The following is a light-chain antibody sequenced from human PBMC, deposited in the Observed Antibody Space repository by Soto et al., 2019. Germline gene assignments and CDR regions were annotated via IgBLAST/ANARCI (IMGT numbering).Light chain of an antibody. CDR1: QSVSSSY. CDR2: GAS. V-gene: IGKV3-20*01. Sequence: EIVLTQSPGTLSLSPGERATLSCRASQSVSSSYLAWYQQKPGQAPRLLIYGASSRATGIPDRFSGSGSGTDFTLTNSRLDPEDFAVYYCQHYGSLVLTFGGGTKVEIK. J-gene: IGKJ4*01. CDR3: QHYGSLVLT.